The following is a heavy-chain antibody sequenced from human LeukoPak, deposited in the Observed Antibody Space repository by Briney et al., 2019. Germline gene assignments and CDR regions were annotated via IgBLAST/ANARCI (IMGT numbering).Heavy chain of an antibody. CDR2: INEDGSST. CDR3: TRDTFGERDS. Sequence: GGSLRLSCAASGYTFSTYWMHWIRQGPGKGLVWVSRINEDGSSTSYADSVRGRFTISRDNAKNTLYLQMNSLRAEDTAVYYCTRDTFGERDSWGQGTLVTVSS. V-gene: IGHV3-74*01. CDR1: GYTFSTYW. J-gene: IGHJ4*02. D-gene: IGHD3-10*01.